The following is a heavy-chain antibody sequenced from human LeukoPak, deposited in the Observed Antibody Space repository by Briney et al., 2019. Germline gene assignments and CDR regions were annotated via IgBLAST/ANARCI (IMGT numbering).Heavy chain of an antibody. CDR1: GGSISSGGYY. V-gene: IGHV4-31*03. J-gene: IGHJ4*02. Sequence: PSQTLSLTCTVSGGSISSGGYYWSWIRQHPGKGLEWIGYIYYSGSTYYNPSLKSRVTISVDTSKYQFSLKLSSVTAADTAVYYCASYYDSSGYAFDYWGQGTLVTVSS. D-gene: IGHD3-22*01. CDR2: IYYSGST. CDR3: ASYYDSSGYAFDY.